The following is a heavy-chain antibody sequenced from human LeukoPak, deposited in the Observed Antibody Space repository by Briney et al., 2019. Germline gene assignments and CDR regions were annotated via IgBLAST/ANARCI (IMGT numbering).Heavy chain of an antibody. D-gene: IGHD6-13*01. J-gene: IGHJ5*02. CDR2: ISGHGAST. CDR1: GFTFSSYA. V-gene: IGHV3-23*01. CDR3: AKEPIAEADYNWFDP. Sequence: GGSLRLSCAASGFTFSSYAMSWVRHAPGKGLEWVSGISGHGASTYYADSVKGRFTISRDNSKNTLYLQMNSLRAEDTAVYYCAKEPIAEADYNWFDPWGQGTLVTVSS.